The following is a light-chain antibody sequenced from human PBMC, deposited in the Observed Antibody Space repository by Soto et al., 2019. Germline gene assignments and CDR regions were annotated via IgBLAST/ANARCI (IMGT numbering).Light chain of an antibody. CDR3: QQYGSS. J-gene: IGKJ4*01. CDR2: GAS. Sequence: EFVLTQSPGTLSLSPGERATLSCRASQSVSSYLAWYQQKPGQAPRLLIYGASSRATGIPGRFSGSGSGTDFTLTISRLEPEDFAVYYCQQYGSSFGGGTKVDNK. V-gene: IGKV3-20*01. CDR1: QSVSSY.